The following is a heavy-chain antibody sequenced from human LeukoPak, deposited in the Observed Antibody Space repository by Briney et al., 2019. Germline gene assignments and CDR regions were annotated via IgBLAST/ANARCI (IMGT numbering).Heavy chain of an antibody. CDR3: ARSLRGSGSYYLGY. CDR1: GGSISSYY. J-gene: IGHJ4*02. D-gene: IGHD3-10*01. Sequence: SETLSLTCTVSGGSISSYYWTWIRQPAGKGLEWIGRIYTTGSTNYNPSLKSRVTMSVDTSKNQFSLKLSSVTAADTAVYYCARSLRGSGSYYLGYWGQGTLVTVSS. CDR2: IYTTGST. V-gene: IGHV4-4*07.